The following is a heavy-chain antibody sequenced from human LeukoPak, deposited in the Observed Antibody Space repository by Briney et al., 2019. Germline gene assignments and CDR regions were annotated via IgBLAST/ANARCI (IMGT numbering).Heavy chain of an antibody. CDR2: IYYRGST. CDR1: GGSISSYY. Sequence: SETLSLTCTVSGGSISSYYWSWIRQPPGKGLEGVGYIYYRGSTNYNPSLKSRVTISVDTSKNQFSLKLSSVTAADTAVYYCARLGYSSGWENYYYYMDVWGKGTTVTISS. D-gene: IGHD6-19*01. J-gene: IGHJ6*03. CDR3: ARLGYSSGWENYYYYMDV. V-gene: IGHV4-59*01.